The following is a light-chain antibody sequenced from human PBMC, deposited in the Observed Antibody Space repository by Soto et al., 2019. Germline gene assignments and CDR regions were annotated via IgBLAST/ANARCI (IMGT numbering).Light chain of an antibody. V-gene: IGKV3-11*01. CDR3: QQRSNWPPIT. CDR1: QSVDSS. J-gene: IGKJ5*01. Sequence: EIVLTQAPVTLSLSPVERANLSCRPSQSVDSSLAWYQQKPGQAPRLLIYDVSNRATGIPARFSGSGSGTDFTLTISSLEPEDFAVYYCQQRSNWPPITFGQGTRLEIK. CDR2: DVS.